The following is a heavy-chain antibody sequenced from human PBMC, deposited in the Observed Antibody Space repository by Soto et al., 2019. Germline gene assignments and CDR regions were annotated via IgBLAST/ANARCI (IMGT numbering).Heavy chain of an antibody. CDR3: ARGRIVGATTFDY. CDR1: GFTFSNYW. Sequence: GGSLRLSCAASGFTFSNYWMSWVRQAPGKGLEWVANIKQDGSEKYYVDSVMGRFTFSRDNAKNSLYLQMNSLRAEDTAVYYCARGRIVGATTFDYWGQGTPVTVSS. J-gene: IGHJ4*02. CDR2: IKQDGSEK. D-gene: IGHD1-26*01. V-gene: IGHV3-7*03.